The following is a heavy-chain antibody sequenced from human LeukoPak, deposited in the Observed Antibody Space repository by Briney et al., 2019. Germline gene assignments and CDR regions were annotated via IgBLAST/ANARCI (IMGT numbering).Heavy chain of an antibody. CDR1: GGTFSSYA. V-gene: IGHV1-69*05. J-gene: IGHJ6*03. CDR2: IIPIFGTA. D-gene: IGHD5-24*01. CDR3: AREGDGYNFSYYYYMDV. Sequence: ASVKVSCKASGGTFSSYAISWVRQAPGQGLEWMGGIIPIFGTANYAQKFQGRVTITTDESTSTAYMELSSLRSEDTAVYYCAREGDGYNFSYYYYMDVWGKGTTVTVSS.